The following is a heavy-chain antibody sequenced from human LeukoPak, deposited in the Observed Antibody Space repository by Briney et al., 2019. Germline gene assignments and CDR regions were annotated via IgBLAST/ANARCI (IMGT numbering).Heavy chain of an antibody. J-gene: IGHJ3*02. V-gene: IGHV3-13*05. CDR2: IGTAGDP. CDR3: ARGSSGWYEDAFDI. CDR1: GFTFSSYD. D-gene: IGHD6-19*01. Sequence: GSLRLSCAASGFTFSSYDMHWVRQATGKGLEWVSAIGTAGDPYYPGSVKGRFTISRENAKNSLYLQMNSLRAGDTAVYYCARGSSGWYEDAFDIWGRGTMVTVSS.